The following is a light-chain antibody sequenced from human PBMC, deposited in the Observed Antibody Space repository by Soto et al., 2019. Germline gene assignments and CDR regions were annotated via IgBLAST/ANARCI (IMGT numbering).Light chain of an antibody. CDR3: AAWDDSLSGPV. CDR2: NNY. J-gene: IGLJ3*02. Sequence: QSVLTQPPSASGTPGQRVTISCSGSDSNIGGNFVYWYQQLPGAAPKLLISNNYQRPSGVPDRFSGSKSGASASLAISGLLSEDEADYYCAAWDDSLSGPVFGGGTKVTVL. V-gene: IGLV1-47*02. CDR1: DSNIGGNF.